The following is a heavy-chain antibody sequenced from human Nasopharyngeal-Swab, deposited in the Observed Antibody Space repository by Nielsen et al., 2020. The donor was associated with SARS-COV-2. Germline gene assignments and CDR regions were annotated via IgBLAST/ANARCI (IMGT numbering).Heavy chain of an antibody. CDR3: ARVKVDYDILTGYRYYYGMDV. CDR2: IKQDGSEK. CDR1: GFTFSSYW. J-gene: IGHJ6*02. Sequence: GGSLRLSCAASGFTFSSYWMSWVRQAPGKGLEWVANIKQDGSEKYYVDSVKGRFTISRDNAKNSLYLQMNSLSAEDTAVYYCARVKVDYDILTGYRYYYGMDVWGQGTTVTVSS. V-gene: IGHV3-7*01. D-gene: IGHD3-9*01.